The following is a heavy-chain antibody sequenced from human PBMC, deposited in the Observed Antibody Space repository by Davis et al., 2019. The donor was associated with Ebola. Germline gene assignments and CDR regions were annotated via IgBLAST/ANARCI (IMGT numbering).Heavy chain of an antibody. V-gene: IGHV4-39*07. D-gene: IGHD5-24*01. J-gene: IGHJ4*02. CDR1: GGSISSSSYY. Sequence: SETLSLTCTVSGGSISSSSYYWSWIRQPPGKGLEWIGEINHSGSTNYNPSLKSRVTISVDTSKNQFSLKLSSVTAADTAVYYCARGRRIRDGYNLAFDYWGQGTLVTVSS. CDR3: ARGRRIRDGYNLAFDY. CDR2: INHSGST.